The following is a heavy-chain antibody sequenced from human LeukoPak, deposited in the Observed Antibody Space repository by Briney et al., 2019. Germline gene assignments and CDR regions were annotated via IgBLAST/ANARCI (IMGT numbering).Heavy chain of an antibody. CDR1: GGSFSGYY. Sequence: SETLSLTCAVYGGSFSGYYWSWIRQPPGKGLEWIGEINHSGSTNYNPSLKSRVTTSVDTSKNQFSLKLSSVTAADTAVYYCARGRTTGTTADYWGQGTLVTVSS. D-gene: IGHD1-1*01. CDR2: INHSGST. J-gene: IGHJ4*02. CDR3: ARGRTTGTTADY. V-gene: IGHV4-34*01.